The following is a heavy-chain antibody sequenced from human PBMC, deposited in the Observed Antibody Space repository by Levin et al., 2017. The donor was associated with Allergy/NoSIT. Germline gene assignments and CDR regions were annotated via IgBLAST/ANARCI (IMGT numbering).Heavy chain of an antibody. CDR1: GFIFDSYS. J-gene: IGHJ4*02. CDR2: IKQDGREK. Sequence: GESLKISCAASGFIFDSYSMSWVRQSPDKGLEWVASIKQDGREKYYVDSVKGRFTISSDNAKKSVYLQMNSLRADDTGRYYCARVKGLGIPRAFDYWGQGTQVTVSS. D-gene: IGHD2-21*01. V-gene: IGHV3-7*04. CDR3: ARVKGLGIPRAFDY.